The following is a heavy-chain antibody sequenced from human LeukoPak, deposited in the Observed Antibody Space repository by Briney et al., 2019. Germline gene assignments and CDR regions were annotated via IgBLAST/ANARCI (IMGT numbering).Heavy chain of an antibody. J-gene: IGHJ6*02. Sequence: PGGSLRLSCKASGFTFNIFEMTWVRQAPGKGLEWVSYISTSGSTTYYADSVKGRFTVSRDNAKNSLFLQMNSLRAEDTAVYYCARYITGDGMDVWGQGTTVTVSS. D-gene: IGHD7-27*01. CDR3: ARYITGDGMDV. CDR2: ISTSGSTT. CDR1: GFTFNIFE. V-gene: IGHV3-48*03.